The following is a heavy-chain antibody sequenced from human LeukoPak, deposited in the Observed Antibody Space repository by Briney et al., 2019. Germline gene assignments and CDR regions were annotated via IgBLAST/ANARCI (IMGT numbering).Heavy chain of an antibody. D-gene: IGHD2-15*01. CDR3: AKDMFGDVVVVAATGGAFDI. CDR1: GFTFSSYW. CDR2: IKQDGSEK. V-gene: IGHV3-7*04. Sequence: GGSLRLSCAASGFTFSSYWMSWVRQAPGKGLEWVANIKQDGSEKYYVDSVKGRFTISRDNAKNSLYLQMNSLRAEDTAVYYCAKDMFGDVVVVAATGGAFDIWGQGTMVTVSS. J-gene: IGHJ3*02.